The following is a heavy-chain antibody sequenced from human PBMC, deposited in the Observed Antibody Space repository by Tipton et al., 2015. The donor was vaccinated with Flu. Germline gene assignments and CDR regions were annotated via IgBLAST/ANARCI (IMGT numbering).Heavy chain of an antibody. Sequence: SLRLSCAASGFTFSSYGMHWVRQAPGKGLEWVAVISYDGSNKYYADSVKGRFTISRDNSKNTLYLQMNSLRAEDTAVYYCANLDSYDSRHNWFDPWGQGTLVTVSS. CDR3: ANLDSYDSRHNWFDP. D-gene: IGHD3-22*01. CDR1: GFTFSSYG. J-gene: IGHJ5*02. V-gene: IGHV3-30*18. CDR2: ISYDGSNK.